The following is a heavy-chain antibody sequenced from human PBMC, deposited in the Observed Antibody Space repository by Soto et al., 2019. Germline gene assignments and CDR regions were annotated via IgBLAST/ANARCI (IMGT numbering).Heavy chain of an antibody. CDR3: ARGQEGVVATH. D-gene: IGHD5-12*01. CDR2: VKDGGHT. Sequence: QVQLQQWGAGLLKPSETLSLNCAVTGGSLSGYYWSWIRQPPGKGLEWIGEVKDGGHTNYSPSLRGRVTISSDPSNNQFSRRLNSVTAADTGVYYCARGQEGVVATHWDQGSLVTVSS. V-gene: IGHV4-34*01. CDR1: GGSLSGYY. J-gene: IGHJ4*02.